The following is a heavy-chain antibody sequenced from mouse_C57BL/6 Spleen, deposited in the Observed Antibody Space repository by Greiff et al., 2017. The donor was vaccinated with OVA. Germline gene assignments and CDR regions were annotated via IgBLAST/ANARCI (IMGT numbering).Heavy chain of an antibody. J-gene: IGHJ4*01. CDR1: GFSLTSYA. CDR2: IWTGGGT. D-gene: IGHD1-1*01. V-gene: IGHV2-9-1*01. CDR3: GRKDYYGSSHAMDY. Sequence: VKLQESGPGLVEPSQSLSITCTVSGFSLTSYAISWVRQPPGKGLEWLGVIWTGGGTNYNSALISRLSIIKDNSKSQVFLKMNSLQTYDTARYYYGRKDYYGSSHAMDYWGQGTSVTVSS.